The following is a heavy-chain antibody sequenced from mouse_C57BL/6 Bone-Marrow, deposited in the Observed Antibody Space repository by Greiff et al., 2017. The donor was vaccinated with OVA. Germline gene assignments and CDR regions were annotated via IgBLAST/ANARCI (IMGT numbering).Heavy chain of an antibody. D-gene: IGHD2-4*01. V-gene: IGHV5-17*01. Sequence: EVMLVESGGGLVKPGGSLKLSCAASGFTFSDYGMHWVRQAPEQGLEWVAYISRGSSTIYYADTVKGRFTFPGANAKNTLFLQRSSLRAEDTAMYYCARRGDYDPFAYWGQGTLVTVSA. CDR2: ISRGSSTI. CDR1: GFTFSDYG. CDR3: ARRGDYDPFAY. J-gene: IGHJ3*01.